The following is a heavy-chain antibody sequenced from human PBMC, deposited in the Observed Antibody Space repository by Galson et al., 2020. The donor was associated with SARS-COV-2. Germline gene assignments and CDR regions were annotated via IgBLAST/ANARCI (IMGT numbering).Heavy chain of an antibody. Sequence: GGSLRLSCAASGFTFSTYWMSWVRQAPGKGLEWVANIKPDGSETYSVDSMRGRFTISRDNAKNSLYLQMNNLRAEDTAVYYCVYLGCSVPYYYYYYDMDVWGQVTTVTISS. CDR1: GFTFSTYW. V-gene: IGHV3-7*01. CDR3: VYLGCSVPYYYYYYDMDV. CDR2: IKPDGSET. J-gene: IGHJ6*02. D-gene: IGHD2-15*01.